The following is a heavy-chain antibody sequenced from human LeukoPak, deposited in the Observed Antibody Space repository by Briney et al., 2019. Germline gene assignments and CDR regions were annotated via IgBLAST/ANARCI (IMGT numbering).Heavy chain of an antibody. D-gene: IGHD3-16*01. Sequence: SETLSLTCTVSGGSISSYYWSWIRQPPGKGLEWIGYIYYSGSTSYNPSLKSRVTISVDTSKNQFSLKLSSVTAADTAVYYCARDPSGEWDRFDPWGQGTLVTVSS. CDR2: IYYSGST. CDR3: ARDPSGEWDRFDP. J-gene: IGHJ5*02. CDR1: GGSISSYY. V-gene: IGHV4-59*01.